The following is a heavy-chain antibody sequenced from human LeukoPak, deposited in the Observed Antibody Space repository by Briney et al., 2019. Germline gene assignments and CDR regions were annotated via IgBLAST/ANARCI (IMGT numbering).Heavy chain of an antibody. J-gene: IGHJ5*02. Sequence: VASVKVSCKASGFTFTSSAMQWVRQARGQRLEWIGWIVVGSGNTNYAQKFQERVTITRDMSTSTAYMELSSLRSEDTAVYYCAAVGTAVDRSPWFDPWGQGTLVTVSS. V-gene: IGHV1-58*02. CDR2: IVVGSGNT. CDR3: AAVGTAVDRSPWFDP. D-gene: IGHD6-19*01. CDR1: GFTFTSSA.